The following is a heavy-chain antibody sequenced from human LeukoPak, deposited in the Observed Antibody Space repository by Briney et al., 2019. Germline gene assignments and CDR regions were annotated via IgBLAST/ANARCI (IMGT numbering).Heavy chain of an antibody. Sequence: GASVNVSCKASGYTFTTYGLSWVRQAPGQGIEWMGWISAYNGKTSYAQKFPGRVTMTTDTSTSPAYMELSSLSSDATAMYYCAREGKFYDILTGYSTAANWFDPWGQGTLVTVSS. D-gene: IGHD3-9*01. CDR3: AREGKFYDILTGYSTAANWFDP. CDR2: ISAYNGKT. J-gene: IGHJ5*02. V-gene: IGHV1-18*01. CDR1: GYTFTTYG.